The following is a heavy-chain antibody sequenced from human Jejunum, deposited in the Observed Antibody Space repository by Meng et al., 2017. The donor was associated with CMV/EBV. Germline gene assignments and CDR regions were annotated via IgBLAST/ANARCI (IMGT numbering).Heavy chain of an antibody. J-gene: IGHJ4*02. CDR1: TFTTST. Sequence: TFTTSTINWVRQAPGQGLEWMGRIIPMLDIADSAQNLQGRLTIIADRYTSTAHMELTSLRSDDTAVYYCATSTATTSNFGRVWNSWGQGTEVTVSS. CDR2: IIPMLDIA. V-gene: IGHV1-69*02. CDR3: ATSTATTSNFGRVWNS. D-gene: IGHD1-1*01.